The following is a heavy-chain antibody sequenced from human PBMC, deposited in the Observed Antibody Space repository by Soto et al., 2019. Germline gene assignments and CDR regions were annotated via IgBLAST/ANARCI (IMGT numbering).Heavy chain of an antibody. CDR3: ARDYYDSSGYYPAS. CDR2: IIPIFGTA. Sequence: SVKVSCKASGGTFSSYAISWVRQALGQGLEWMGGIIPIFGTANYAQKFQGRVTITADESTSTAYMELSSLRSEDTAVYYCARDYYDSSGYYPASWGQGTMVTVSS. D-gene: IGHD3-22*01. V-gene: IGHV1-69*13. J-gene: IGHJ3*01. CDR1: GGTFSSYA.